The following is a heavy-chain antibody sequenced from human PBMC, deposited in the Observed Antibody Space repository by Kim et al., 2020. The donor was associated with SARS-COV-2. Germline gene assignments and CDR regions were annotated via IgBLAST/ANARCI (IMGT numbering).Heavy chain of an antibody. Sequence: GESLKISCKASGYRFTSSWIGWVRQKPGKGLEWVGIIYPYDSDTRYSPSLQGQVTISVDKSINTAYLQWNSLRASDTAMYYCARHDGITAKDSQGPDARPMFRVDVWGQRTTLTV. J-gene: IGHJ6*02. CDR1: GYRFTSSW. CDR2: IYPYDSDT. CDR3: ARHDGITAKDSQGPDARPMFRVDV. V-gene: IGHV5-51*01. D-gene: IGHD3-10*02.